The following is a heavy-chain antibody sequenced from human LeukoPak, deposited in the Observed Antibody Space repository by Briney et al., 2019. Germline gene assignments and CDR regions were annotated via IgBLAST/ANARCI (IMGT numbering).Heavy chain of an antibody. J-gene: IGHJ4*02. Sequence: GGSLRLSCAASGFTFSSYAMSWVRQAPGKGLEWVSAISGSGGSTYYADSVKSRFTISRDNSKNTLYLQMNSLRAEDTAVYYCAKDLGSVVTPPSLDYWGQGTLVTVSS. CDR2: ISGSGGST. CDR3: AKDLGSVVTPPSLDY. D-gene: IGHD4-23*01. V-gene: IGHV3-23*01. CDR1: GFTFSSYA.